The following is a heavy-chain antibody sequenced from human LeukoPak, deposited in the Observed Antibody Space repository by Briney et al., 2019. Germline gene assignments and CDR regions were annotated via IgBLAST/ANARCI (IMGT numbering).Heavy chain of an antibody. V-gene: IGHV3-21*05. CDR2: ISSGSTYT. J-gene: IGHJ4*02. CDR1: GFTFSSYA. CDR3: TRVSYADGGYFDY. D-gene: IGHD3-16*01. Sequence: GGSLRLSCTASGFTFSSYAMNWVRQAPGKGLEWVSYISSGSTYTNYADSVKGRFTISRDNAKNSLYLQMNSLRAEDTAVYYCTRVSYADGGYFDYWGQGTLVTVSS.